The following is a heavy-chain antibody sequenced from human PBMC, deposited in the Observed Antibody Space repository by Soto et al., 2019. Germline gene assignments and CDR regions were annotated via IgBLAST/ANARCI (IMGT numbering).Heavy chain of an antibody. CDR3: TRDDLEHSSGYYYYAFDI. D-gene: IGHD3-22*01. V-gene: IGHV3-49*04. Sequence: GGSLRLSCTASGFTFGDYAMSWVRQAPGKGLEWVGFIRSKAYGGTTEYAASVKGRFTISRDDSKSIAYLQMNSLKTEDTAVHYCTRDDLEHSSGYYYYAFDIWGQGTMVTVSS. CDR2: IRSKAYGGTT. CDR1: GFTFGDYA. J-gene: IGHJ3*02.